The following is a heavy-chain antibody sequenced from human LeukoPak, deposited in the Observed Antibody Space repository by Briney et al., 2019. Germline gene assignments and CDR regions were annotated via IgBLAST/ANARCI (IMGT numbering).Heavy chain of an antibody. CDR2: IYYSGGT. CDR3: ARRSYYYDSSGYYGY. CDR1: GGSISSYY. Sequence: PSGTLSLTCTVSGGSISSYYWSWIRQPPGKGLEWIGSIYYSGGTYYNPSLKSRVTISVDTSKNQFSLKLSSVTAADTAVYYCARRSYYYDSSGYYGYWGQGTLVTVSS. J-gene: IGHJ4*02. V-gene: IGHV4-59*05. D-gene: IGHD3-22*01.